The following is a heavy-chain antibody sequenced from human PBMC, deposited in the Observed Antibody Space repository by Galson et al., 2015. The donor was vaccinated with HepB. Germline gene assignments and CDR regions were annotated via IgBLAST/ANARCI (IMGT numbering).Heavy chain of an antibody. CDR2: IKSKTDGGTT. CDR1: GFTFSNAW. Sequence: SLRLSCAASGFTFSNAWMSWVRQAPGKGLEWVGRIKSKTDGGTTDYAAPVKGRFTISRDDSKNTLYLQMNSLKTEDTAVYYCTTLGHSSSWSLYFDYWGQGTLVTVSS. V-gene: IGHV3-15*01. J-gene: IGHJ4*02. D-gene: IGHD6-13*01. CDR3: TTLGHSSSWSLYFDY.